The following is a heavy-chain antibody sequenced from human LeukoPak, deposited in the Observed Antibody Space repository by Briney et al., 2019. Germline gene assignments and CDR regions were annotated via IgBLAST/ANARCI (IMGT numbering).Heavy chain of an antibody. CDR1: GGSISSYY. CDR2: IYYSGST. CDR3: ARGRHAVMPYYFDY. J-gene: IGHJ4*02. D-gene: IGHD2-2*01. Sequence: SETLSLTCTVSGGSISSYYWSWIRQPPGKGLEWIGHIYYSGSTNYNPSLKSRVTISVDTSKNQLTLKLSSVTAADTAVYYCARGRHAVMPYYFDYWGQGTLVTVSS. V-gene: IGHV4-59*01.